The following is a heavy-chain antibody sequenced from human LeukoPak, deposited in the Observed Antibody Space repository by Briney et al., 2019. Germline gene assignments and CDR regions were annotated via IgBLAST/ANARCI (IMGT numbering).Heavy chain of an antibody. Sequence: GGSLRLSCEASGFTFSSYSMNWVRQAPGKGLEWISYISTSTTTIYYANSVKGRFTISRDNSRNTLYLQMNSLRAEDTAVYYCARSGLSRFGFWGQGTLVTVSS. V-gene: IGHV3-48*01. CDR3: ARSGLSRFGF. CDR2: ISTSTTTI. D-gene: IGHD2/OR15-2a*01. CDR1: GFTFSSYS. J-gene: IGHJ4*02.